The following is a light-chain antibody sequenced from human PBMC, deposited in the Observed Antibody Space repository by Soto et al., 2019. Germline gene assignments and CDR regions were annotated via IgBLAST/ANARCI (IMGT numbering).Light chain of an antibody. CDR3: RQYYSTPFA. V-gene: IGKV4-1*01. J-gene: IGKJ3*01. CDR1: QSILYSSNNKNY. CDR2: WAS. Sequence: DIVMTQSPDSLAVSLGERATINCKSSQSILYSSNNKNYLAWYQQKAGQPPKLLIYWASTRESGVPDRFSGSGSGTDFTLSISSLQAEDVAVYYCRQYYSTPFAFGPGTKVDIK.